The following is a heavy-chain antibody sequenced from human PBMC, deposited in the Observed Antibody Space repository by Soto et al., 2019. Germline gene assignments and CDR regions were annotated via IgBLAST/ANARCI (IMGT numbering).Heavy chain of an antibody. CDR3: ARGGYSSGWGYNYGMDV. V-gene: IGHV1-2*02. J-gene: IGHJ6*02. CDR2: INPNSGGT. D-gene: IGHD6-19*01. CDR1: GYTFSGYY. Sequence: QVQLVQSGAEVKKPGASVKVSCKASGYTFSGYYMHWVRQAPGQGLEGMGWINPNSGGTNYVQKFQGRVTMTRDTSISTVYMEMSRLRSDDTAVYYCARGGYSSGWGYNYGMDVWGQGTTVTVSS.